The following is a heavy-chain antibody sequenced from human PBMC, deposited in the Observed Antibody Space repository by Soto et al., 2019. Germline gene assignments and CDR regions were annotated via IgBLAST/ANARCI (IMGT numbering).Heavy chain of an antibody. CDR1: KFTFSDFA. Sequence: DVQLLESGGGLVQPGGSLTLSCAASKFTFSDFAMSWVRQAPGKGLEWVSSIGGRGTDTYYADSVKGRFTISRDHSKNTLFLQMDGLRDEDTAVYYCVKDVVPYNGKWDWFDSWGQGTLVIVSS. CDR2: IGGRGTDT. CDR3: VKDVVPYNGKWDWFDS. V-gene: IGHV3-23*01. J-gene: IGHJ5*01. D-gene: IGHD1-20*01.